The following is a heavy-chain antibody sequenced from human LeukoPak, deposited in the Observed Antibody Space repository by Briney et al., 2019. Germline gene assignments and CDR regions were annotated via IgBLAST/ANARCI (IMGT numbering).Heavy chain of an antibody. Sequence: SETLSLTCTVSGGSISSYYWSWIRQPPGKGLEWIGYIYYSGSTNYNPSLKSRVTISVDTSKNQFSLKLSSVTAADTAVYYCARNYYDSSGTGYWGQGTLVTVSS. J-gene: IGHJ4*02. CDR3: ARNYYDSSGTGY. CDR1: GGSISSYY. V-gene: IGHV4-59*01. D-gene: IGHD3-22*01. CDR2: IYYSGST.